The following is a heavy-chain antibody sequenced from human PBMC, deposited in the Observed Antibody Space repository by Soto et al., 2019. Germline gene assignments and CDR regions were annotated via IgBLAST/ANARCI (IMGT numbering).Heavy chain of an antibody. CDR1: GFTVTDIY. CDR2: IYKDLT. J-gene: IGHJ3*02. CDR3: AREPRYCSGGSCSIMGDAFDI. V-gene: IGHV3-66*01. Sequence: EVQLVESGGGLVQPGGSLRLSCVASGFTVTDIYMNWVRQAPGKGLEWVSVIYKDLTDYADFVKGRFSVSTDSSKNALYLHMDNLRAEDTAVYYCAREPRYCSGGSCSIMGDAFDIWGQGAMVTVSS. D-gene: IGHD2-15*01.